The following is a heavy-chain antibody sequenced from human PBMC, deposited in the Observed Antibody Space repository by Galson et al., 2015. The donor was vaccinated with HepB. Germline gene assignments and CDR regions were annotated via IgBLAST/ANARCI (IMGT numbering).Heavy chain of an antibody. D-gene: IGHD3-3*02. CDR2: ISNSGGST. V-gene: IGHV3-23*01. Sequence: SLRLSCAASAFTFSSYAMSWVRQAPGKGLEWVSSISNSGGSTFYADSVKGRFTISRDNSKNTLYLQMNSLRAEDAEDTAVYYCARDIRATPGYYFDYWGQGTLVTVSA. CDR1: AFTFSSYA. J-gene: IGHJ4*02. CDR3: ARDIRATPGYYFDY.